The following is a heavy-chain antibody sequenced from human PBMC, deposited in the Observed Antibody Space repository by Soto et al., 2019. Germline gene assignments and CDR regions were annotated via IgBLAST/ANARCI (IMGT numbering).Heavy chain of an antibody. CDR2: IYYSGST. CDR1: GGSISSGDYY. V-gene: IGHV4-30-4*01. D-gene: IGHD4-17*01. J-gene: IGHJ4*02. Sequence: PSETLSLTCTVSGGSISSGDYYWSWIRQPPGKGLEWIGYIYYSGSTYYNPSLKSRVTISVDTSKNQFSLKLSSVTAADTAVYYCAGFTTVTTYALDYWGQGTLVTVS. CDR3: AGFTTVTTYALDY.